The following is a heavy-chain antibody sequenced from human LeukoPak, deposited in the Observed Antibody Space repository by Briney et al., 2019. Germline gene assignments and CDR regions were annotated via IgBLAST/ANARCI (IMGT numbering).Heavy chain of an antibody. CDR1: GFTFSSYD. D-gene: IGHD4-23*01. Sequence: GGSLRLSCAASGFTFSSYDMHWVRQPTGKGLEWVSAIGTAGNTYYPGSVKGRFTISRENGKNSLHLQMNSLRAGDTAVYYCARALPDYGGDSRYYYGLDVWGQGTTVTVSS. V-gene: IGHV3-13*01. CDR3: ARALPDYGGDSRYYYGLDV. J-gene: IGHJ6*02. CDR2: IGTAGNT.